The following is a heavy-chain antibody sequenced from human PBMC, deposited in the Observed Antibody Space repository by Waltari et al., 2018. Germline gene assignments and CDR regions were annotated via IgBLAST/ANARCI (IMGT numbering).Heavy chain of an antibody. V-gene: IGHV4-34*01. Sequence: QVELQQWGAGLLKPSETLSITCAVYGGSFTGYYWTWIRQFPGKGLEYIGEIKYSGTPNSNPSLRSLVSISAYPSKNQFSLKLSSVTAADTAVYYCARTHIRSFGALTVPTSIDSWGHGIWVTVSS. D-gene: IGHD3-3*01. CDR3: ARTHIRSFGALTVPTSIDS. CDR2: IKYSGTP. CDR1: GGSFTGYY. J-gene: IGHJ5*01.